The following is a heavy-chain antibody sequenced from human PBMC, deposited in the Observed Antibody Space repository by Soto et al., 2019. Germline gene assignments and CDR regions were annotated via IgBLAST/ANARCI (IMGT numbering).Heavy chain of an antibody. V-gene: IGHV1-24*01. D-gene: IGHD6-13*01. CDR3: ATDLTGAAAGPEYFQH. CDR2: FDPEDGET. Sequence: GASVKVSCKVSGYSLTDLSMHWVRQAPGKGLEWMGGFDPEDGETIYAQKFQGRVTMTEDTSTDTAYMELSSLRSEDTAVYYCATDLTGAAAGPEYFQHWGQGTLVTVSS. CDR1: GYSLTDLS. J-gene: IGHJ1*01.